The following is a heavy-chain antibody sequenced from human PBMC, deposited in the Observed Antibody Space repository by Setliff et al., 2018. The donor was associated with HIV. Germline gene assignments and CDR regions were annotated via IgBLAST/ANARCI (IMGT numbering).Heavy chain of an antibody. V-gene: IGHV4-59*01. CDR2: IYYSGST. D-gene: IGHD3-22*01. J-gene: IGHJ4*02. CDR1: GGSLSSYY. CDR3: AREATYYYDGSGYYYFDY. Sequence: LSLTCTVSGGSLSSYYWSWIRQPPGKGLEWIGYIYYSGSTNYNPSLKSRSTRSVDTSKNQFSLKLSSVTAADTAVYYCAREATYYYDGSGYYYFDYWGRGTLVTVSS.